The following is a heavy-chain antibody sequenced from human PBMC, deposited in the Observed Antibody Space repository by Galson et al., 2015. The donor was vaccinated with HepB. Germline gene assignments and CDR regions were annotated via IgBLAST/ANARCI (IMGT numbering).Heavy chain of an antibody. CDR1: GFTLGSYW. CDR2: IKQDGSEK. J-gene: IGHJ4*02. Sequence: SLRLSCAASGFTLGSYWMTWVRQAPGKGLEWVANIKQDGSEKFYVDSVKGRFTISRDNAENSLYLQMNSLRAEDTAVYSCARWGGETLDYWGQGTLVTVSS. V-gene: IGHV3-7*01. CDR3: ARWGGETLDY. D-gene: IGHD3-16*01.